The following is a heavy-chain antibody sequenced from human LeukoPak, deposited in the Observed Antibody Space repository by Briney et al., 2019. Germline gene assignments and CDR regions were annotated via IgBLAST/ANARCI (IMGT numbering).Heavy chain of an antibody. D-gene: IGHD6-13*01. J-gene: IGHJ1*01. Sequence: GGSLRLSCAASGFTFSSYEMNWVRQAPGKGLEWVSYISSSGSTIYYADSVKGRFTISRDNAKNSLYLQMNSLRAEDTAVYYCARPEAAAAGYFQHWGQGTLVTVSS. CDR2: ISSSGSTI. CDR1: GFTFSSYE. CDR3: ARPEAAAAGYFQH. V-gene: IGHV3-48*03.